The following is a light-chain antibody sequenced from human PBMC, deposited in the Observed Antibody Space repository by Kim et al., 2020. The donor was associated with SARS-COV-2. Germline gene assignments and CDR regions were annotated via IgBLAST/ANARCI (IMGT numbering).Light chain of an antibody. CDR1: QSVSSSY. V-gene: IGKV3-20*01. CDR3: QQYGSSPFT. Sequence: PGERATLSCRASQSVSSSYLAWYQQKPGQAPRLLIYGASSRATGIPDRFSGSGSGTDFTLTISRLEPEDFAVYYCQQYGSSPFTFGPGTKVDIK. J-gene: IGKJ3*01. CDR2: GAS.